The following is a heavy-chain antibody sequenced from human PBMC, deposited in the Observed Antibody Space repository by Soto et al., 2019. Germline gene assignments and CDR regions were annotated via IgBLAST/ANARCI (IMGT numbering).Heavy chain of an antibody. CDR2: ISWNSGSI. D-gene: IGHD3-3*01. J-gene: IGHJ3*02. Sequence: GGSLRLSCAASGFTFDDYAMHWVRQAPGKGLEWVSGISWNSGSIGYADSVKGRFTISRDNAKNSLYLQMNSLRAEDTALYYCAKVRGLEWLHDAFDIWGQGTMVTVSS. V-gene: IGHV3-9*01. CDR3: AKVRGLEWLHDAFDI. CDR1: GFTFDDYA.